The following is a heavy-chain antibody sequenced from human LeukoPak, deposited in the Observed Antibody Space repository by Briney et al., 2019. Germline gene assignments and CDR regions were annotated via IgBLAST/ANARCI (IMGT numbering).Heavy chain of an antibody. CDR3: ARDYYGSGSYPNDAFDI. J-gene: IGHJ3*02. V-gene: IGHV3-30*02. CDR1: GFTFSSYG. Sequence: PGGSLRLSCAASGFTFSSYGMHWVRQAPGKGLEWVAFIRYDGSNKYYADSVKGRFTISRDNSKNTLYLQMNSLRAEDTAVYYCARDYYGSGSYPNDAFDIWGQRTMVTVSS. CDR2: IRYDGSNK. D-gene: IGHD3-10*01.